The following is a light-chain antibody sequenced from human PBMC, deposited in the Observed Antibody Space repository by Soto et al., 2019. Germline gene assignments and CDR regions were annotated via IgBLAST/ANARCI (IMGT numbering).Light chain of an antibody. Sequence: IVMTQSPDSLAVSPGERATINCKSSQSVLYSSNNKNYLAWYQQKPGQPPRLLIYWASTRESGVPDRFSGSGSGTDFTLTISSLQAEDVAVYYCQQYYSSWTFGQGTKVDIK. CDR1: QSVLYSSNNKNY. CDR3: QQYYSSWT. CDR2: WAS. V-gene: IGKV4-1*01. J-gene: IGKJ1*01.